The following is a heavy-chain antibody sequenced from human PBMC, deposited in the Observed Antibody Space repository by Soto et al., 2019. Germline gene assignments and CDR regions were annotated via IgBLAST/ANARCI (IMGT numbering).Heavy chain of an antibody. J-gene: IGHJ2*01. V-gene: IGHV1-18*01. D-gene: IGHD2-15*01. CDR3: VRCYCSVGSCYACWHFDL. CDR1: GYTFSDYA. Sequence: QVQLVQSGGEVKKPGASVKVSCQASGYTFSDYAISWVRQALGQGLEWMGWISASTRNTDQAQNFQGRVIMTLDTSTNTAYMELRSLRSDDTAVYYCVRCYCSVGSCYACWHFDLWGRGTLVTVSS. CDR2: ISASTRNT.